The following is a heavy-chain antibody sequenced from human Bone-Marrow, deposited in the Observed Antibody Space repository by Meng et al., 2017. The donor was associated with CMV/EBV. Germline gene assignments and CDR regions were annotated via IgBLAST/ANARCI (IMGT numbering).Heavy chain of an antibody. CDR3: ARGVPQARPIDY. CDR2: IYYSGST. Sequence: SETLSLTCTVSGGSISSYYWSWIRQPPGKGLEWIGSIYYSGSTYYNPSLKSRVTISVDTSKNQFSLKLSSVTAADTAVYYCARGVPQARPIDYWGQGTLVTVSS. CDR1: GGSISSYY. D-gene: IGHD6-6*01. J-gene: IGHJ4*02. V-gene: IGHV4-59*12.